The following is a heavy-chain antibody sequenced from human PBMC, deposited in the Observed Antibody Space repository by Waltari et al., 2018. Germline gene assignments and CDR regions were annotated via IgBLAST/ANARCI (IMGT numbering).Heavy chain of an antibody. CDR1: AGSINSEFYY. V-gene: IGHV4-61*02. Sequence: VELQESGPGLVKPSQTLSLTCSVSAGSINSEFYYWNWIRQPAGKGLEWIGRIYTSGDTNYNPSLKTRVSISVDTSRNQFSLKLTSVTAADTAVYYCARDLRHPSYYDFSFDTWGQGSLVTVSS. J-gene: IGHJ5*02. CDR2: IYTSGDT. CDR3: ARDLRHPSYYDFSFDT. D-gene: IGHD3-3*01.